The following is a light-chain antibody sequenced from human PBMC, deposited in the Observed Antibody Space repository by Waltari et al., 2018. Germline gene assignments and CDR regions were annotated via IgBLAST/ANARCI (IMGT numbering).Light chain of an antibody. CDR2: DAS. CDR1: PSDSSS. CDR3: QQRSNWPRT. Sequence: EIVLTQSPATLSFSPGESATLPCRASPSDSSSLAWYQQQPGQAPRLLIYDASNRATCIPARFSGSGSGTDCTLTISSLEPEDFAVYYCQQRSNWPRTFGQGTKVEIK. J-gene: IGKJ1*01. V-gene: IGKV3-11*01.